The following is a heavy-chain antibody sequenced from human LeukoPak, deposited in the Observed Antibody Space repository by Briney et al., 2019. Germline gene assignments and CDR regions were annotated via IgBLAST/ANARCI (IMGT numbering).Heavy chain of an antibody. J-gene: IGHJ4*02. CDR1: GFTFSSYW. D-gene: IGHD6-13*01. Sequence: PGGSLRLSCAASGFTFSSYWMSWVRQAPGKGLEWVAFIRYDGSNKYYADSVKGRFTISRDISENTLYLQMNSLRAEDTAVYYCAKRGAAAGLWSFDYWGQGTLVTVSS. CDR3: AKRGAAAGLWSFDY. CDR2: IRYDGSNK. V-gene: IGHV3-30*02.